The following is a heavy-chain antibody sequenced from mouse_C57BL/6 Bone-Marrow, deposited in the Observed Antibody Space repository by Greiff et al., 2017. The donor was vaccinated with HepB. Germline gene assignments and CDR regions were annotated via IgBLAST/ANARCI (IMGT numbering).Heavy chain of an antibody. Sequence: VQLQQSVAELVRPGASVKLSCTASGFNIKNTYMHWVKQRPEQGLEWIGRIDPANGNTKYAPKFQGKATITADTSSNTAYLKLSSLTSEDTANYGCAIDCCGTPAWFGYWGKGTLVTVSA. CDR1: GFNIKNTY. CDR3: AIDCCGTPAWFGY. J-gene: IGHJ3*01. V-gene: IGHV14-3*01. D-gene: IGHD1-1*01. CDR2: IDPANGNT.